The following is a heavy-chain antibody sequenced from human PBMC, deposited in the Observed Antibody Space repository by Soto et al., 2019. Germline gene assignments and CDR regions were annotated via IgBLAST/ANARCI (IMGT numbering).Heavy chain of an antibody. V-gene: IGHV3-21*01. CDR1: GFTFSSYS. CDR2: MSSSSSYI. Sequence: PGGSLRLSCAASGFTFSSYSMNCVRQAPGKGLEWVSSMSSSSSYIYYADSVKGRFTISRDNAKNSLYLQMNSGRAEYTAVCCSAKDSSLEYWGPGTLVTVSS. J-gene: IGHJ4*02. D-gene: IGHD2-2*01. CDR3: AKDSSLEY.